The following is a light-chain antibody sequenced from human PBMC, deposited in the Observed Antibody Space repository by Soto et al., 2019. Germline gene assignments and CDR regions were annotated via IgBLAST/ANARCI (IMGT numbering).Light chain of an antibody. J-gene: IGKJ4*01. V-gene: IGKV3-20*01. CDR2: GAS. CDR1: QSVSNNY. Sequence: EIGLTQSPGTLSLSPWERATLSCRASQSVSNNYLAWYQQKPGQAPRLLIYGASSRATGIPDRFSGSGSATDFTLTISRLEPEDFAVYFCQQSGSSPLTFGGGTKVDIK. CDR3: QQSGSSPLT.